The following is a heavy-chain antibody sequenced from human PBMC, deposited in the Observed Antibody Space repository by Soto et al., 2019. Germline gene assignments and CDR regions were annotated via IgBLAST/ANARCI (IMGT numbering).Heavy chain of an antibody. CDR2: IYYSGST. CDR3: ARESDDILTGGYYYYMDV. CDR1: GDSISSSSFY. V-gene: IGHV4-39*07. J-gene: IGHJ6*03. Sequence: SETLSLTCTVSGDSISSSSFYWGWIRQPPGKGLEWIGSIYYSGSTNYNPSLKSRVTISVDTSKNQFSLKLSSVTAADTAVYYCARESDDILTGGYYYYMDVWGKGTTVTVSS. D-gene: IGHD3-9*01.